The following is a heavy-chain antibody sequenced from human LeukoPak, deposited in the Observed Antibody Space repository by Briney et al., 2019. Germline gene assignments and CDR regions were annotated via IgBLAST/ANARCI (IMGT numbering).Heavy chain of an antibody. Sequence: GRSLRLSCAASGFAFNTYAMHWVRQGPGKGLEWVAVISFDGNTIHYADSVKGRFTISRDNSKNTLFLQMDSLRAEDTAVYYCARWGSGGLTLDYWGQGTLVTVSS. CDR2: ISFDGNTI. J-gene: IGHJ4*02. V-gene: IGHV3-30-3*01. CDR1: GFAFNTYA. CDR3: ARWGSGGLTLDY. D-gene: IGHD3-10*01.